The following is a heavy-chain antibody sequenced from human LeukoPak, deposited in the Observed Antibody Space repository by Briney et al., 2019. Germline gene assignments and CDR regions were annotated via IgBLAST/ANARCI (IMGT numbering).Heavy chain of an antibody. CDR1: GGTFNTYA. Sequence: SVKVPCRASGGTFNTYAISWVRQAPGQGLEWMAGIIPIFGTTNYAQNFRGRVTVTADESSSTAYMELSSLRSEDAAVYYCARDKFTAYGDFLNWFDPWGQGTPVTVSS. D-gene: IGHD4-17*01. J-gene: IGHJ5*02. CDR3: ARDKFTAYGDFLNWFDP. CDR2: IIPIFGTT. V-gene: IGHV1-69*13.